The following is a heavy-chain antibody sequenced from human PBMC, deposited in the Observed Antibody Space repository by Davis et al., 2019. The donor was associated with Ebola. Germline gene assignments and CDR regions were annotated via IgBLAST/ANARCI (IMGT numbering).Heavy chain of an antibody. J-gene: IGHJ4*02. V-gene: IGHV1-46*01. CDR1: GGTFSSYA. CDR2: INPSGGST. Sequence: AASVKVSCKASGGTFSSYAISWVRQAPGQGLEWMGIINPSGGSTSYAQKFQGRVTMTRDTSTSTVYMELSSLRSEDTAVYYCARDLNRGFDYWGQGTLVTVSS. D-gene: IGHD3-10*01. CDR3: ARDLNRGFDY.